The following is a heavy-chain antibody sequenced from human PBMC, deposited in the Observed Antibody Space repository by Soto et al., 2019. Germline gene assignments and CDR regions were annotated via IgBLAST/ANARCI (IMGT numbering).Heavy chain of an antibody. V-gene: IGHV4-31*03. Sequence: PSETLSLTCTVSGVSISSGGYYWSWIRQHPGKGLEWIGYIYYSGSTYYNPSLKSRVTISVDTSKNQFSLKLSSVTAADTAVYYGASHSGYDLGPWGQGTLVTVSS. CDR2: IYYSGST. D-gene: IGHD5-12*01. CDR3: ASHSGYDLGP. CDR1: GVSISSGGYY. J-gene: IGHJ5*02.